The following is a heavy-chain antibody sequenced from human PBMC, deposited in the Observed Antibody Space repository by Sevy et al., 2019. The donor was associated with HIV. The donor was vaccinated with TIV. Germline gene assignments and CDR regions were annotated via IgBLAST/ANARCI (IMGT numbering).Heavy chain of an antibody. CDR2: IKSKTDGGTT. V-gene: IGHV3-15*01. CDR3: TTSTAMAGGTLFYYFDY. D-gene: IGHD5-18*01. Sequence: GGSLRLSCAASGFTFSNAWMSWVRQAPGKGLEWVGHIKSKTDGGTTDYAAPVKGRFTISRDDSKNTLYLQMNSLKTEDTAVYYCTTSTAMAGGTLFYYFDYWGQGTLVTVSS. CDR1: GFTFSNAW. J-gene: IGHJ4*02.